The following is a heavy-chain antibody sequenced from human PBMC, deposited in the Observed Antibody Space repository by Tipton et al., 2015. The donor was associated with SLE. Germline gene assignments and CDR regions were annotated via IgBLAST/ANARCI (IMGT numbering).Heavy chain of an antibody. V-gene: IGHV1-45*03. Sequence: QLVQSGAEVKKTGSSVKVSCKASGYTFTYRYVHWVRQAPRQALEWMGWITPFNGNTNYAQKFQDRVTITGDKSMSSAYLELSSLTSEDTAMYYCATYSGYAGAAFDIWGQGTMVTVSS. J-gene: IGHJ3*02. CDR1: GYTFTYRY. D-gene: IGHD5-12*01. CDR3: ATYSGYAGAAFDI. CDR2: ITPFNGNT.